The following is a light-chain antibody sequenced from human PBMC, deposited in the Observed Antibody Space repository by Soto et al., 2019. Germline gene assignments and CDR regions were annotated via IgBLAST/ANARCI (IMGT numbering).Light chain of an antibody. V-gene: IGKV3-20*01. CDR3: QQFGGSPPIT. CDR2: GAS. J-gene: IGKJ5*01. Sequence: EIVLTQSPGTLSLSPGERATLSCRASQSISSNYLAWYQQTPGQAPRLLIYGASHSATGIPDRFSGSGSGTDFTLTISRLEPEDFAVYYCQQFGGSPPITFGQGTRLDIK. CDR1: QSISSNY.